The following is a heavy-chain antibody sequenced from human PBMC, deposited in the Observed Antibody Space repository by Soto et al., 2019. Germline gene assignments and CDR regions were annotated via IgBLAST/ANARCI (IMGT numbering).Heavy chain of an antibody. V-gene: IGHV4-39*01. CDR3: ARQTIFGVVPPYYFDY. CDR1: GGSISSSSYY. CDR2: IYYSGST. J-gene: IGHJ4*02. Sequence: SETLSLTCTVSGGSISSSSYYWGWIRQPPGKGLEWIGSIYYSGSTYYNPSLKSRVTISVDTSKNQFSLKLSSVTAADTAVYYCARQTIFGVVPPYYFDYWGQGTLVTVSS. D-gene: IGHD3-3*01.